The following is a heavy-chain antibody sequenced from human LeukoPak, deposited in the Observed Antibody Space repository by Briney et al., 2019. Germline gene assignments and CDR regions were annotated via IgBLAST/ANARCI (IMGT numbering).Heavy chain of an antibody. CDR1: GGTFSSYT. V-gene: IGHV1-69*02. CDR2: IIPILGIA. CDR3: ARAQRVVEEIDY. D-gene: IGHD3-22*01. J-gene: IGHJ4*02. Sequence: SVKVSCKASGGTFSSYTISWVRQAPGQGLEWMGRIIPILGIANYAQKFQGRVTITADKSTSTAYMELSSLRSEDTAVYYCARAQRVVEEIDYWGQGTLVTVSS.